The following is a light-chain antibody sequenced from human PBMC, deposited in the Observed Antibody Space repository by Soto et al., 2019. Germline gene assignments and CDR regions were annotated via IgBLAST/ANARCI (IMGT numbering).Light chain of an antibody. CDR1: NFNIGKKY. CDR2: RNN. CDR3: CSYAGSYTLYV. V-gene: IGLV1-47*01. J-gene: IGLJ1*01. Sequence: QSVLTQPPSASGTPGQRVTISCSGSNFNIGKKYVYWYQQVPGTAPKLLMYRNNQRPSGVPDRFSGSKSGNTASLTISGLQAEDEADYYCCSYAGSYTLYVFGTGTKVTVL.